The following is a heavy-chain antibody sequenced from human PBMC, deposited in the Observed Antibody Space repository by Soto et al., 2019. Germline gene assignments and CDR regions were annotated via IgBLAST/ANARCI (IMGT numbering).Heavy chain of an antibody. J-gene: IGHJ4*02. CDR3: ARAFSGSYPNFDY. D-gene: IGHD1-26*01. CDR1: GFIFRSYA. Sequence: LRLSCLASGFIFRSYAMHWVRQAPGKGLEWVAVITYDGINGYYADSVRGRFAISRDNSKNTLYLQMNSLRPEDTAVYYCARAFSGSYPNFDYLGQGTLVTVSS. V-gene: IGHV3-30*09. CDR2: ITYDGING.